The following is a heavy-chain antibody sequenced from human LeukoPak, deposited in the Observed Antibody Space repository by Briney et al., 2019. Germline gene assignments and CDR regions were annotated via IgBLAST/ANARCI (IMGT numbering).Heavy chain of an antibody. D-gene: IGHD3-16*02. J-gene: IGHJ4*02. CDR1: GGTFSSYA. V-gene: IGHV1-8*02. CDR3: ARSRPYYDYVWGSYRSPFDY. CDR2: MNPNSGNT. Sequence: ASVKVSCKASGGTFSSYAISWVRQATGQGLEWMGWMNPNSGNTGYAQKFQGRVTMTRNTSISTAYMELSSLRSEDTAVYYCARSRPYYDYVWGSYRSPFDYWGQGTLVTVSS.